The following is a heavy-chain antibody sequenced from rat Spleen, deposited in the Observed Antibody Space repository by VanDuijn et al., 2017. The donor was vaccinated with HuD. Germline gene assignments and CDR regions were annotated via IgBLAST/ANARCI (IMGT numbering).Heavy chain of an antibody. CDR3: ARGRVYNNYFDY. D-gene: IGHD1-10*01. CDR2: INSAGST. V-gene: IGHV3-3*01. Sequence: EVRLQESGPGLVKPSQSLSLTCSVTGYSITSGYGWNWIRKFPGNKLEWMGYINSAGSTNYNPPLKSQISITRDTSKNQFFLQLTSVTTEDTATYYCARGRVYNNYFDYWGQGVMVTVSS. CDR1: GYSITSGYG. J-gene: IGHJ2*01.